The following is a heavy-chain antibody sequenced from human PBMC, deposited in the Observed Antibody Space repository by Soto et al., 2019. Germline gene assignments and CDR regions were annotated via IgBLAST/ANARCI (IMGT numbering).Heavy chain of an antibody. J-gene: IGHJ4*01. CDR3: ARDFSMVVVAPGY. Sequence: VEDSSKGCRCTSTCKPMHWVQRRPGQRLEWMGWINTGNSDTKYSQKFQGRVTITSDTSASTAYMELSSLRSEDTAVYYSARDFSMVVVAPGYWGHRTRAPVYS. D-gene: IGHD3-22*01. V-gene: IGHV1-3*04. CDR1: RCTSTCKP. CDR2: INTGNSDT.